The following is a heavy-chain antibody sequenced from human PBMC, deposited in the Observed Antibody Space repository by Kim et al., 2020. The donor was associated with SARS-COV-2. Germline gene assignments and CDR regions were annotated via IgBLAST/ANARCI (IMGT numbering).Heavy chain of an antibody. CDR2: ISAYNGNT. CDR1: GYTFTSYG. V-gene: IGHV1-18*01. J-gene: IGHJ6*03. D-gene: IGHD2-2*02. CDR3: ARDSCSSTSCYKGYYYYYYMDV. Sequence: ASVKVSCKASGYTFTSYGISWVRQAPGQGLEWMGWISAYNGNTNYAQKLQGRVTMTTDTSTSTAYMELRSLRSDDTAVYYCARDSCSSTSCYKGYYYYYYMDVWGKGTTVTVSS.